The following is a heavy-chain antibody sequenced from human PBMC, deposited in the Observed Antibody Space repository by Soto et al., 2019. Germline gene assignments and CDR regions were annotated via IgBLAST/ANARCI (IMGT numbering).Heavy chain of an antibody. J-gene: IGHJ5*02. CDR1: GYTFTSYD. V-gene: IGHV1-8*01. Sequence: QVQLVQSGAEVKKPGASVKVSCKASGYTFTSYDINWVRQATGQGLEWMGWMNPNSGNTGYAQKFQARVTMTRNTSISTAYMELSRLRSEDTAVSSFSRARSATGTGWFDPWGQGTLVTVSS. D-gene: IGHD6-13*01. CDR2: MNPNSGNT. CDR3: SRARSATGTGWFDP.